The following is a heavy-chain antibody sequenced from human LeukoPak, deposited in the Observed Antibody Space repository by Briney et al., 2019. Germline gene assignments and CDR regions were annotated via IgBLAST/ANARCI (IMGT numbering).Heavy chain of an antibody. CDR2: MSGSGGTT. J-gene: IGHJ4*02. Sequence: GGSLRLSCAASGFTFSSYAMSWVRQAPGGGLEWVSAMSGSGGTTFYGDSVKGRFTISRDNSKNTLYLQMNSLRAEDTAVYYCAKSHCGTFSCARADYWGQGTLVTVSS. CDR1: GFTFSSYA. V-gene: IGHV3-23*01. CDR3: AKSHCGTFSCARADY. D-gene: IGHD2-2*01.